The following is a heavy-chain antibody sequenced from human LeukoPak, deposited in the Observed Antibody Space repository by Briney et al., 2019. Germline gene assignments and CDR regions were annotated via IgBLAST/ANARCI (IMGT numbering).Heavy chain of an antibody. V-gene: IGHV3-23*01. D-gene: IGHD4-11*01. CDR1: GFTFSTYA. J-gene: IGHJ4*02. CDR2: ISGGGSRT. CDR3: AKDATVSTGYFDY. Sequence: GGALRLSCAASGFTFSTYAMTWVRQALGKGLEGVSGISGGGSRTYYAVSVKGRFTISRDNSKNTLFLQMNSLRAEDTAVYYCAKDATVSTGYFDYWGQGTLATVSS.